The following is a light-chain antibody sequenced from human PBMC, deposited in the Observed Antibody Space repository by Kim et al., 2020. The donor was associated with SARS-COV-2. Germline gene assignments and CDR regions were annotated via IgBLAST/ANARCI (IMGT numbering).Light chain of an antibody. Sequence: ASVQLTNTQNSGHINYANEWHQQQPEEGTRFLMKLNSDGRHSKGDGIPDRFSGSSSGTERYLTISSLQSDDEADYYCQTWGTDSQVFGGGNQLTVL. V-gene: IGLV4-69*01. J-gene: IGLJ3*02. CDR2: LNSDGRH. CDR1: SGHINYA. CDR3: QTWGTDSQV.